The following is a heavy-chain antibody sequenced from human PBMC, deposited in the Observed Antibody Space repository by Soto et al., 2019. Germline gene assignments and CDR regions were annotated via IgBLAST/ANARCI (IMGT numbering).Heavy chain of an antibody. Sequence: QVQLVESGGGVVQPGRSLRLSCAASGFTFSSYGMHWVRPAPGKGLEWVAAIWYDGSNKYYADSVKGRFTISRDNSKNTLSLQMNSLRAEDTAVYYCAREGHWNYEDYWGQGTLVTVSS. CDR1: GFTFSSYG. J-gene: IGHJ4*02. V-gene: IGHV3-33*01. D-gene: IGHD1-7*01. CDR2: IWYDGSNK. CDR3: AREGHWNYEDY.